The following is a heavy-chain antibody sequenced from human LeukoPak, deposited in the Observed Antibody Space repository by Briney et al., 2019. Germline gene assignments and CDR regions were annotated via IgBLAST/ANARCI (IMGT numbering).Heavy chain of an antibody. Sequence: GGSLRLSCAASGFTFSRFTMHWVRQAPGKGLESVSAISPNGDSTYYIHSVKGRFTISRDNSKNTLYLQMGSLRAEDMALYYCAREVDGGIDPWGQGALVTVSS. J-gene: IGHJ5*02. CDR3: AREVDGGIDP. CDR2: ISPNGDST. V-gene: IGHV3-64*01. D-gene: IGHD3-16*01. CDR1: GFTFSRFT.